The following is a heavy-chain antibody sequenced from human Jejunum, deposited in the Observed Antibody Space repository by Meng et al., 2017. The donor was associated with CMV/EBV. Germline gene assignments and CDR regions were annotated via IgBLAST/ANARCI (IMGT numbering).Heavy chain of an antibody. V-gene: IGHV2-70*18. Sequence: MCVSWVRQPPRKALEWLALIDWDDDKYYSTSLKTRLTISKDTAKNQVVLTMTNMDPVDTATYYCARTMGIAAPATYHYYYYGSDVWGQGTTVTVSS. D-gene: IGHD6-13*01. J-gene: IGHJ6*02. CDR3: ARTMGIAAPATYHYYYYGSDV. CDR2: IDWDDDK. CDR1: MC.